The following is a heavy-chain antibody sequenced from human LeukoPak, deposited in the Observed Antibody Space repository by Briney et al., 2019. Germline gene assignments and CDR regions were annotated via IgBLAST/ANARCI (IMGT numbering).Heavy chain of an antibody. CDR1: GFTFSRGW. Sequence: GGSLRLSCAASGFTFSRGWMSWVRQAPGKGLEWVANIKQDGSEKYYVDSVKGRFTISRDNAKNSLYLQMNSLRAEDTAVYYCARDRGATGYWGQGTLVTVSS. V-gene: IGHV3-7*01. J-gene: IGHJ4*02. D-gene: IGHD1-26*01. CDR3: ARDRGATGY. CDR2: IKQDGSEK.